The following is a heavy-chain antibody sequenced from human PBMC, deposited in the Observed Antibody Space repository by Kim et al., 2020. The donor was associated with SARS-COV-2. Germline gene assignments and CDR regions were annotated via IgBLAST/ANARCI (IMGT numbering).Heavy chain of an antibody. Sequence: SETLSLTCTVSGGSISSYYWSWIRQPPGKGLEWIGYIYYSGSTNYNPSLKSRVTISVDTSKNQFSLKLSSVTAADTAVYYCARAWGSGSPWDYGMDVWGQGTTVTVSS. CDR2: IYYSGST. J-gene: IGHJ6*02. D-gene: IGHD3-10*01. CDR1: GGSISSYY. V-gene: IGHV4-59*01. CDR3: ARAWGSGSPWDYGMDV.